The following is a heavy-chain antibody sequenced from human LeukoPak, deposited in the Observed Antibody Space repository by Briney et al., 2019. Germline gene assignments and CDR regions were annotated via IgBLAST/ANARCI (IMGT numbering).Heavy chain of an antibody. V-gene: IGHV7-4-1*02. D-gene: IGHD3-16*02. Sequence: ASVKVSCKASGYTFTNYAMNWVRQAPGQGLECMGWIHPSTGNATYAQGFRGRFVFSLDTSVSPTYLQITSLKAEDTAVYYCARAYQRLGDLSLPDYWGQGTLVTVSS. CDR2: IHPSTGNA. J-gene: IGHJ4*02. CDR1: GYTFTNYA. CDR3: ARAYQRLGDLSLPDY.